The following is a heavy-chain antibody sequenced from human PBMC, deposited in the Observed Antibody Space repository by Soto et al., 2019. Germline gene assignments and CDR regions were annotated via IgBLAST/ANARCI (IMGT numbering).Heavy chain of an antibody. CDR3: ARRRGALRILYYYVMDF. CDR1: GGTGGGGGCC. D-gene: IGHD1-26*01. CDR2: IYYSGST. Sequence: PLTYSVYGGTGGGGGCCLNWKRQPPGKGLESIGYIYYSGSTNYNPSLKSRVTISVDTSKKQFPLKLSSVTAADTAVYYCARRRGALRILYYYVMDFWGQGTTDPVSS. J-gene: IGHJ6*02. V-gene: IGHV4-61*08.